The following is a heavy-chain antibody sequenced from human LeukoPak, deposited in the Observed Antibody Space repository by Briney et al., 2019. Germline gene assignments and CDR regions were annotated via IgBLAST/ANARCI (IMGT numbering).Heavy chain of an antibody. J-gene: IGHJ4*02. CDR3: ARDAPAQYYYDLDY. CDR2: INPNSGGT. Sequence: ASVKVSCKASGYTFTRYYMHWVRQAPGQGLEWMGWINPNSGGTNYAQKFQGRVTMTRDTSISTAYMELSRLRSDDTAVYYCARDAPAQYYYDLDYWGQGTLVTVSS. V-gene: IGHV1-2*02. D-gene: IGHD3-22*01. CDR1: GYTFTRYY.